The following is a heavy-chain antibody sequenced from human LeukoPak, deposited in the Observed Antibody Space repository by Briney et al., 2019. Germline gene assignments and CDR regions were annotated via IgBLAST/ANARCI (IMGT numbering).Heavy chain of an antibody. V-gene: IGHV4-34*01. J-gene: IGHJ4*02. CDR3: ARGLVPGWYFDY. CDR2: INHSGST. D-gene: IGHD2-8*01. Sequence: SETLSLICAVYGGSFSGYYWSWIRQPPGKGLEWIGEINHSGSTNYNPSLKSRVTISVDTSKNQFSPKLSSVTAADTAVYYCARGLVPGWYFDYWGQGTLVTVSS. CDR1: GGSFSGYY.